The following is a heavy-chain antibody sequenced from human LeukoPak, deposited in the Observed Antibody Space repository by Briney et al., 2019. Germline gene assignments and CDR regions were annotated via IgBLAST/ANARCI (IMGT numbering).Heavy chain of an antibody. Sequence: GGSLRLSCSASGFTFSNYAMHWVRQAPRKGLEYVSAISRNGGSTYYADSVKGRFTISRHNSKNTLYLQMNSLRADDTAVYYCARGRGAANDAFDIWGQGTMVTVSS. CDR1: GFTFSNYA. D-gene: IGHD3-10*01. J-gene: IGHJ3*02. V-gene: IGHV3-64*04. CDR3: ARGRGAANDAFDI. CDR2: ISRNGGST.